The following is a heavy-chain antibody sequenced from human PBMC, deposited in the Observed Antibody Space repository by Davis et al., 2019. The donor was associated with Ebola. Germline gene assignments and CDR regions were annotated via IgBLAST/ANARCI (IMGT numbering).Heavy chain of an antibody. Sequence: ASVKVSCKASGYTFTSYAMHWVRQAPGQRLEWMGWINAGNGNTKYSQKFQGRVTITRDTSASTAYMELSSLRSEDTAVYYCARVGYGSGSNYYYYYMDVWGKGTTVTVSS. CDR2: INAGNGNT. D-gene: IGHD3-10*01. CDR1: GYTFTSYA. CDR3: ARVGYGSGSNYYYYYMDV. V-gene: IGHV1-3*01. J-gene: IGHJ6*03.